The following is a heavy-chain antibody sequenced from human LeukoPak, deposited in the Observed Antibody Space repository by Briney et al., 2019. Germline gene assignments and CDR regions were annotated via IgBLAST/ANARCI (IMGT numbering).Heavy chain of an antibody. CDR3: ARDSVAAAAPS. Sequence: GGSLRLSCAASGFTFCSYSMNWVRQAPGKGLEWVSSISSSSSYIYYADSVKGRFTISRDNAKNSLYLQMNSLRAEDTAVYYCARDSVAAAAPSWGQGTLVTVSS. D-gene: IGHD6-13*01. CDR1: GFTFCSYS. J-gene: IGHJ4*02. CDR2: ISSSSSYI. V-gene: IGHV3-21*01.